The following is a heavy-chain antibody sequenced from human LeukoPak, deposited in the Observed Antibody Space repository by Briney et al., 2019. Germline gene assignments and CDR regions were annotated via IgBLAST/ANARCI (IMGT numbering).Heavy chain of an antibody. J-gene: IGHJ4*02. CDR3: AKLTNRYYYDSSGYTHFDY. CDR1: GFTFSSYA. V-gene: IGHV3-23*01. CDR2: ISGSGGST. Sequence: GGSLRLSCAASGFTFSSYAVSWVRQAPGKGLEWVSSISGSGGSTYYADSVKGRFTISRDNSKNTLYLQMNSLRAEDTAVYDCAKLTNRYYYDSSGYTHFDYWGQGTLVTVSS. D-gene: IGHD3-22*01.